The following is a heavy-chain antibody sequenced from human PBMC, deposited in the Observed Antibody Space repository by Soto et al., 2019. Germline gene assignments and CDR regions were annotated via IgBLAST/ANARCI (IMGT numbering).Heavy chain of an antibody. Sequence: GGSLRLSCAASGFTFSSFAMSWVRQAPGEVLDWVSAISGSGGSTYSADSVKGRFTISRDNSKNTLYLQMSSLRAEDTAVYYCGRGFGAPKAAGPDFWGQGTLDSVGS. CDR1: GFTFSSFA. J-gene: IGHJ4*02. CDR2: ISGSGGST. D-gene: IGHD3-10*01. V-gene: IGHV3-23*01. CDR3: GRGFGAPKAAGPDF.